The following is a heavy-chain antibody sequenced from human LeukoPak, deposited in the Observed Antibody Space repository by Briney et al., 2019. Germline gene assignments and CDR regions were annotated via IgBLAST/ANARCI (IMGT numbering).Heavy chain of an antibody. CDR3: ARSTGTYSDMVRGVTTPDNWFDP. Sequence: ASVTVSCTASGYTFTGYYMHWVRQAPGQGLGWMGWINPNSGGTNYAQKFQGRVTMTRDTSISTAYMELSRLRSDDTAVYYCARSTGTYSDMVRGVTTPDNWFDPWGQGTLVTVSS. V-gene: IGHV1-2*02. J-gene: IGHJ5*02. CDR2: INPNSGGT. CDR1: GYTFTGYY. D-gene: IGHD3-10*01.